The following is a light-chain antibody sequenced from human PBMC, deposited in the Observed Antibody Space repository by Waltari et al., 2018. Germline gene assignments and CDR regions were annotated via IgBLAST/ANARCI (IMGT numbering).Light chain of an antibody. CDR3: QHYVRLPAT. J-gene: IGKJ1*01. V-gene: IGKV3-20*01. CDR1: QSVSRT. CDR2: GAS. Sequence: EIVLTQSPGTLSWSTGERATLSCRASQSVSRTLAWYQQKPGQAPRLLIYGASTRATGIPERFSGGGSGTDFSLTISRLEPEDFAVYYCQHYVRLPATFGQGTKVEIK.